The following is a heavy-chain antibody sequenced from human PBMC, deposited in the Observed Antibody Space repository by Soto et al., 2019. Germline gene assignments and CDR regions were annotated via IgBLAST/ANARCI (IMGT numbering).Heavy chain of an antibody. CDR3: AKSEEDGDLSLSYFDY. Sequence: GGSLRLSCAASGFTFSSYAMSWVRQAPGKGLEWVSAISGSGGSTYYADSVKGRFTISRDNSKNTLYLQMNSLRAEDTAVYYCAKSEEDGDLSLSYFDYWGQGTLVTVSS. CDR1: GFTFSSYA. D-gene: IGHD2-21*01. J-gene: IGHJ4*02. CDR2: ISGSGGST. V-gene: IGHV3-23*01.